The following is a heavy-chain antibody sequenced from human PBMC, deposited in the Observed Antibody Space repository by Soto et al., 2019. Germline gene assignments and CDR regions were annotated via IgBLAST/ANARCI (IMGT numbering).Heavy chain of an antibody. CDR2: LNPHSGKA. CDR1: GYTFTIHD. CDR3: ARVTSIDARRSYDS. V-gene: IGHV1-8*01. J-gene: IGHJ4*03. D-gene: IGHD6-6*01. Sequence: ASVKVSCKASGYTFTIHDIHWVRQAPGQGLEWMAGLNPHSGKAAYAQRFQGRLTMTGNASTSTAYMELSGLRSEDTAMYYCARVTSIDARRSYDSWGQGTLVAVAS.